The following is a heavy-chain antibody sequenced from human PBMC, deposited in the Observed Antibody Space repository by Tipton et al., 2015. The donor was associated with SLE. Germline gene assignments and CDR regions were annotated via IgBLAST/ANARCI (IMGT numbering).Heavy chain of an antibody. D-gene: IGHD4-17*01. Sequence: TLSLTCAVYGGSFSGYYWSWIRQPPGKGLEWIGEIYHSGSTNYNPSLKSRVTISVDKSKNQFSLKLSSVTAADTAVYYCARGGYGDYDYWGQGTLVTVSS. CDR3: ARGGYGDYDY. CDR1: GGSFSGYY. V-gene: IGHV4-34*01. CDR2: IYHSGST. J-gene: IGHJ4*02.